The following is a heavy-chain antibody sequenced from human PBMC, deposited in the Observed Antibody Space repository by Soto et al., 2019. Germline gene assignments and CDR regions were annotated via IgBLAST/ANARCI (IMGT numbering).Heavy chain of an antibody. J-gene: IGHJ5*02. D-gene: IGHD3-22*01. CDR3: ARDYYDSSDYTTNWFDP. CDR1: GDSITSGESY. V-gene: IGHV4-30-4*01. CDR2: IYYSGST. Sequence: SETLSLTCTVSGDSITSGESYWSWIRQPPGKGLEWIGYIYYSGSTYYNPSLRSRVTISVDTSKNQFSLKLTSVTAADTAVYYCARDYYDSSDYTTNWFDPWGQGTLVTVSS.